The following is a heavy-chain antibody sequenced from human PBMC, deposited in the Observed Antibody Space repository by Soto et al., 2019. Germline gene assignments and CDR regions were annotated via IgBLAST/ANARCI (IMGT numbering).Heavy chain of an antibody. CDR1: GGSISSGGYY. CDR3: ARDPGPYGSGSYYNYFDY. V-gene: IGHV4-31*03. Sequence: SETLSLTCTVSGGSISSGGYYWSWIRQHPGKGLEWIGYIYYSGSTYYNPSLKSRVTISVDTSKNQFSLKLSSVTAADTAAYYCARDPGPYGSGSYYNYFDYWGQGTRVTVSS. D-gene: IGHD3-10*01. J-gene: IGHJ4*02. CDR2: IYYSGST.